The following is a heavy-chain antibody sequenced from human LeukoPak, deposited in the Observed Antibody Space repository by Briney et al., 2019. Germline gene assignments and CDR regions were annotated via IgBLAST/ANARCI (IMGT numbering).Heavy chain of an antibody. Sequence: SGTLSLTCTVSGGSISSNSDYWGWIRRPPGKGLEWIGTIYYSGSTYYNPSFKSRVIISVDTSKNQFSLKLSSVTAADTAVYYCARLLTGWFDPWGQGTLVTVSS. CDR3: ARLLTGWFDP. CDR2: IYYSGST. V-gene: IGHV4-39*07. D-gene: IGHD7-27*01. J-gene: IGHJ5*02. CDR1: GGSISSNSDY.